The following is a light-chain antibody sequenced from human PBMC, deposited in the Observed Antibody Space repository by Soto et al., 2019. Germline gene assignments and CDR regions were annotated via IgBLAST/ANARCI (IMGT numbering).Light chain of an antibody. CDR2: KAS. V-gene: IGKV1-5*03. Sequence: DIQMTQSPSILSASVGDRVTITCRASQSISSWLDWYQQKPGKAPNLLIHKASHLESGVPSRFSGSGSGTEFTLTISSLQPGDFATYYCQHYNSYSEAFGQGTKVELK. CDR1: QSISSW. J-gene: IGKJ1*01. CDR3: QHYNSYSEA.